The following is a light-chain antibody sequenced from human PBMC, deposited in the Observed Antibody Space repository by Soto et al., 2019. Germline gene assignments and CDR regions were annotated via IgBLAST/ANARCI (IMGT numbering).Light chain of an antibody. J-gene: IGLJ2*01. CDR2: GNS. CDR1: SSNIGAGYD. CDR3: QSYDSSLSGSV. Sequence: QSVLTQPPSVSGAPGQRVTISCTGSSSNIGAGYDVHWYQQLPGTAPKLLIYGNSNRPSGVPDRFSGSKSGTSASLSITGLQAEAEADDYCQSYDSSLSGSVFGGGTKVTVL. V-gene: IGLV1-40*01.